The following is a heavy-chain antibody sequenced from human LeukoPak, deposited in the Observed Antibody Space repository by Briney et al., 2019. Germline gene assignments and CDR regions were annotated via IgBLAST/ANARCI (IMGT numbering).Heavy chain of an antibody. Sequence: SETLSLTCTVSGGSISSGNFYWSWIRQPAGKGLEWIGRIHTSGSTNYNPSLRSRITISVDTSKNQFSLRLTSVTAADTAVYFCAREGRDYGDYGVLNDFWGQGTLVTVSS. J-gene: IGHJ4*02. D-gene: IGHD4-17*01. CDR2: IHTSGST. CDR1: GGSISSGNFY. CDR3: AREGRDYGDYGVLNDF. V-gene: IGHV4-61*02.